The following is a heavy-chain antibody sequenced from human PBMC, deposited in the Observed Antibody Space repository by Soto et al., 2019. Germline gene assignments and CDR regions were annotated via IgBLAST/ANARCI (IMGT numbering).Heavy chain of an antibody. J-gene: IGHJ4*02. V-gene: IGHV4-39*02. CDR2: IYYSGST. CDR3: ARENSGYDYELYYFDY. D-gene: IGHD5-12*01. Sequence: SETLSLTCTVSGGSISSISYYWGWLRQPPGKGLEWTGSIYYSGSTYYNPSLNSRVTISVDTSKNQFSLKLSSVTAADTAVYYCARENSGYDYELYYFDYWGQGTLVTVSS. CDR1: GGSISSISYY.